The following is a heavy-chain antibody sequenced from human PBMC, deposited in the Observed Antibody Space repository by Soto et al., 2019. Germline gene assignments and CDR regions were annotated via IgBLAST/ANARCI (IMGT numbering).Heavy chain of an antibody. V-gene: IGHV3-30-3*01. CDR1: GFTFSSYA. J-gene: IGHJ6*02. CDR3: ARDLHLLRFLEWNNYYYYGMDV. CDR2: ISYDGSNK. Sequence: QVQLVESGGGVVQPGRSLRLSCAASGFTFSSYAMHWVRQAPGKGLEWVAVISYDGSNKYYADSVKGRFTISRDNSKNTLYLQMNSLRAEDTAVYYCARDLHLLRFLEWNNYYYYGMDVWGQGTTVTVSS. D-gene: IGHD3-3*01.